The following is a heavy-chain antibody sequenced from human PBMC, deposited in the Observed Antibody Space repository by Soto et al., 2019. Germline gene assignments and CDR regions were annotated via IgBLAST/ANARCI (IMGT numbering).Heavy chain of an antibody. Sequence: EASVKVSCKASGYTFTSYGISWVRQAPGQGLEWMGWISAYNGNTNYAQKLQGRVTMTTDTSTSTAYMELRSLRSDDTAVYYCARFNFWSGYLFFDYWGQGTLVTVSS. V-gene: IGHV1-18*04. CDR3: ARFNFWSGYLFFDY. CDR1: GYTFTSYG. J-gene: IGHJ4*02. D-gene: IGHD3-3*01. CDR2: ISAYNGNT.